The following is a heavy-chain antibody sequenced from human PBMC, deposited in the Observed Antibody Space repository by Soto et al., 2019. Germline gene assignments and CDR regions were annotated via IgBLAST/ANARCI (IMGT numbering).Heavy chain of an antibody. CDR3: ARLGFLEWLFPYGMDF. CDR1: GYSFTSYW. D-gene: IGHD3-3*01. CDR2: IYPGDSDT. J-gene: IGHJ6*02. Sequence: PGESLKISCKGSGYSFTSYWIGWVRQMPGKGLEWMGIIYPGDSDTRYSPSFQGQVTISADKSISTAYLQWSSLKASDTAMYYCARLGFLEWLFPYGMDFWGQGTTVPVSS. V-gene: IGHV5-51*01.